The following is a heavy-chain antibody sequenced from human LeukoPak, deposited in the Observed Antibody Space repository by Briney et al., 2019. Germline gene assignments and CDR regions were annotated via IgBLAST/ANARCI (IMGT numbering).Heavy chain of an antibody. CDR2: VRYDGINK. J-gene: IGHJ5*02. D-gene: IGHD2-21*01. CDR1: GFTFTSYA. CDR3: ARVMWSDNGRGNNWFDP. V-gene: IGHV3-30*02. Sequence: QPGGSLRLSCAASGFTFTSYAMSWVRQAPGKGLEWVAFVRYDGINKYYADSVKGRFTISSDNSINTLYLQMNSLRAEDTAAYYCARVMWSDNGRGNNWFDPWGQGTLVTVSS.